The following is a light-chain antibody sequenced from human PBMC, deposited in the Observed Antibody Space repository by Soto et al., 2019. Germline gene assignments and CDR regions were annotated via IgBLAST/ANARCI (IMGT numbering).Light chain of an antibody. Sequence: QAVVTQEPSLSVSPGVTVTLTCGLSSGSVSTSYYPSWYQLTPGQTPRTLIHNTNIRSSGVPDRFSGSILGNKAALTITGAQADDESQYYCILYMGSAIWVFGGGTTLTVL. CDR1: SGSVSTSYY. V-gene: IGLV8-61*01. CDR3: ILYMGSAIWV. J-gene: IGLJ3*02. CDR2: NTN.